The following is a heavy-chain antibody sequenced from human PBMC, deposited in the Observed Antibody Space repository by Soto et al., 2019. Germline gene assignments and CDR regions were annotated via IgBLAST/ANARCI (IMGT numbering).Heavy chain of an antibody. CDR1: GYSCTSYG. D-gene: IGHD6-19*01. J-gene: IGHJ5*02. CDR2: ISAYNGNT. V-gene: IGHV1-18*01. CDR3: ARSIAVAGTGWFDP. Sequence: ASVKVSCKASGYSCTSYGISWVRQAPGQGLEWMGWISAYNGNTNYAQKLQGRVTMTTDTSTSTAYMELRSLRSDDTAVYYCARSIAVAGTGWFDPWGQGTLVTVSS.